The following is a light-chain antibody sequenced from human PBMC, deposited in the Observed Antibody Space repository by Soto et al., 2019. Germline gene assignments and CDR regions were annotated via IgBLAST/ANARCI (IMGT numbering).Light chain of an antibody. Sequence: QSVLTQPPSVSAAPGQKVTLSCSGSSSNIGNNYVSWYQQLPGTAPKLLIYDNDKRPSGIPDRFSGSKSGTSGTLGITGLQNGDEADYYCGAWDSSLKAVVFGGGTKVTVL. CDR1: SSNIGNNY. CDR2: DND. CDR3: GAWDSSLKAVV. J-gene: IGLJ3*02. V-gene: IGLV1-51*01.